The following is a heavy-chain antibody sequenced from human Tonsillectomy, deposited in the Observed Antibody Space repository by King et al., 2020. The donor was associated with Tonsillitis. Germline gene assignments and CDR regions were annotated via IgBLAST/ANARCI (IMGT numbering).Heavy chain of an antibody. D-gene: IGHD1-26*01. CDR2: IYYTGRT. CDR3: ASGGATFDC. V-gene: IGHV4-31*03. Sequence: QLKESGPGLVKPSQTLSLTCTVSGGSISSGGSYLSWIRQHPGKGLEWIGYIYYTGRTYYNPSLKSRVTIAFDTSKNQFSLNLSSVTAADTAVYYCASGGATFDCWGPGTLVTVSS. CDR1: GGSISSGGSY. J-gene: IGHJ4*02.